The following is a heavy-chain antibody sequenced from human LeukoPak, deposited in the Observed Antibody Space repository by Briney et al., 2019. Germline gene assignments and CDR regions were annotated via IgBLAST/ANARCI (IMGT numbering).Heavy chain of an antibody. CDR3: ARAKAAAGQYYFDY. V-gene: IGHV4-59*08. Sequence: SETLSLTCTVSGGSISSYYWSWIRQPPGKGLEWIGYIYYSGSTNYNPSLKSRVTISVDTSNNQFSLRPSSVTAADTAVYYCARAKAAAGQYYFDYWGQGTLVTVSS. CDR1: GGSISSYY. CDR2: IYYSGST. J-gene: IGHJ4*02. D-gene: IGHD6-13*01.